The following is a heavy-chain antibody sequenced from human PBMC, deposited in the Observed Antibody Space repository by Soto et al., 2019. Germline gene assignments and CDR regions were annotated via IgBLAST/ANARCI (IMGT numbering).Heavy chain of an antibody. CDR2: ISDSGGLT. CDR3: ARRAIGSSRAFDI. D-gene: IGHD3-10*01. V-gene: IGHV3-23*01. J-gene: IGHJ3*02. Sequence: MRLSCAASGFAFSSHPMSWVRQAPEKGLEWVSGISDSGGLTYNADSVKGRFTISRDNSENTLYLQMNSLRAEDTAVYYCARRAIGSSRAFDIWGQGTMVTVSS. CDR1: GFAFSSHP.